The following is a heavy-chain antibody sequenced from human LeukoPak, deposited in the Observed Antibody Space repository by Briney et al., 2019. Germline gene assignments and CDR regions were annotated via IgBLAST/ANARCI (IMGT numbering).Heavy chain of an antibody. J-gene: IGHJ6*03. Sequence: PSETLSLTCTVSGGSISSYYWSWIRQPPGKGLEWIGYIYYSGSTNYNPSLKSRVTISVDTSKNQFSLKLSSVTAADTAVYYCARIVAGYSLDYYYYMDVWGKGTTVTISS. D-gene: IGHD2-15*01. CDR2: IYYSGST. CDR3: ARIVAGYSLDYYYYMDV. CDR1: GGSISSYY. V-gene: IGHV4-59*01.